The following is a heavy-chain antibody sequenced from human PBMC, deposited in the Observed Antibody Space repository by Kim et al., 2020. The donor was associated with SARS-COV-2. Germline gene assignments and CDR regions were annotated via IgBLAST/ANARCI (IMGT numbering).Heavy chain of an antibody. D-gene: IGHD3-10*01. CDR2: INHSGST. Sequence: SETLSLTCAVYGGSFSGYYWSWIRQPPGKGLEWIGEINHSGSTNYNPSLKSRVTISVDTSKNQFSLKLSSVTAADTAVYYCARGRWYYYGSGSYYRGYF. J-gene: IGHJ4*01. V-gene: IGHV4-34*01. CDR1: GGSFSGYY. CDR3: ARGRWYYYGSGSYYRGYF.